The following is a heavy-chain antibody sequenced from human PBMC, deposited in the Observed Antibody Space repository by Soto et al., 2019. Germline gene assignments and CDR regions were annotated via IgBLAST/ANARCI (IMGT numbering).Heavy chain of an antibody. CDR1: GFTFDDFA. J-gene: IGHJ4*02. CDR2: ISWNSGNI. CDR3: ARTDRYNSRSTGWANRFDS. V-gene: IGHV3-9*01. D-gene: IGHD1-20*01. Sequence: EVHLVESGGGLVQPGRSLRLSCAASGFTFDDFAMHWVRQVPGKGLEWVSSISWNSGNIVYADSVKGRFTISRDSAKNSLYLQMNSLRTEDTALYYCARTDRYNSRSTGWANRFDSWGQGTLVTVSS.